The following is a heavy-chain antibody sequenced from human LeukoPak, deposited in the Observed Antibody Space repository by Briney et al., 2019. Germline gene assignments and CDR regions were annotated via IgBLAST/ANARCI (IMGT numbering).Heavy chain of an antibody. D-gene: IGHD3-22*01. V-gene: IGHV4-34*01. J-gene: IGHJ4*02. CDR3: AVNYYDSSGYPASYFDY. Sequence: SETLSLTCAVYGGSFSGYYWSWIRQPPGKGREWIGEINHSGSTNYNPSLKSRVTISVDTSKNQFSLKLSSVTAADTAVYYCAVNYYDSSGYPASYFDYWGQGTLVTVSS. CDR2: INHSGST. CDR1: GGSFSGYY.